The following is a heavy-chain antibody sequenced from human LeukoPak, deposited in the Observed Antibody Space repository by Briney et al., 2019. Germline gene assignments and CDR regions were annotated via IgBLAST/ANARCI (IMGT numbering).Heavy chain of an antibody. CDR1: GGTVSSADYY. CDR2: IYHTGSN. CDR3: ARHSVPSYGGSRYYLDY. V-gene: IGHV4-61*08. D-gene: IGHD4-23*01. Sequence: PSETLSLTCTVSGGTVSSADYYWSWIRHPPGKALEWIGYIYHTGSNNYRYSLKSRVTISLDTSKNRFSLRLTAMTAADTAVYHCARHSVPSYGGSRYYLDYWGQGTLVTVSS. J-gene: IGHJ4*02.